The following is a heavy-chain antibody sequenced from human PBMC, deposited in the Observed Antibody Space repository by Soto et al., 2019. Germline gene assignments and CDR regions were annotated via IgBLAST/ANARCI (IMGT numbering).Heavy chain of an antibody. D-gene: IGHD6-13*01. CDR1: GGSFSGYY. J-gene: IGHJ4*02. CDR3: ARPRLAAAGHYYFGY. Sequence: SETLSLTCAVYGGSFSGYYWSWIRQPPGKGLEWIGEINHSGSTNYNPSLKSRVTISVDTSKNQFSLKLSSVTAADTAVYYCARPRLAAAGHYYFGYWGQGTLVTVSS. CDR2: INHSGST. V-gene: IGHV4-34*01.